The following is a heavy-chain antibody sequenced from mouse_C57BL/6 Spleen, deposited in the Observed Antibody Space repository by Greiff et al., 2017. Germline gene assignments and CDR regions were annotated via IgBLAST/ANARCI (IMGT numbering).Heavy chain of an antibody. V-gene: IGHV7-3*01. J-gene: IGHJ4*01. CDR2: IRNTANGYTT. CDR1: GFTFTDYY. CDR3: ARRGYAMDY. Sequence: EVKLMESGGGLVQPGGSLSLSCAASGFTFTDYYMSWVRQPPGKALEWLGFIRNTANGYTTEYSASVKGRFTISRDNSQSILYLQMNALRAEDSATYYCARRGYAMDYWGQGTSVTVSS.